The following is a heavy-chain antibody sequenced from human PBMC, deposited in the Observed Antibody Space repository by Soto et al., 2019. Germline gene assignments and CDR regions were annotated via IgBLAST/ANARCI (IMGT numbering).Heavy chain of an antibody. CDR1: GFTFSNYG. V-gene: IGHV3-23*01. Sequence: EVQLLESGGGLVQPGGSLRLSCAASGFTFSNYGMTWVRQAPGKGLEWVSGITNTGGGTYYADSVKGRFTISRYNSNNTLYLQMNTLRAEDTAIYYCAKQFRLNDYWGQGTLVTVSS. CDR3: AKQFRLNDY. CDR2: ITNTGGGT. J-gene: IGHJ4*02. D-gene: IGHD2-21*01.